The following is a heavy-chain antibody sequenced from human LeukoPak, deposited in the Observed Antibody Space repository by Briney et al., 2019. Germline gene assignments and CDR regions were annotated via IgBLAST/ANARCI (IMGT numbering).Heavy chain of an antibody. J-gene: IGHJ4*02. CDR3: AKGGDVVVVAATLDLVY. CDR2: ISGSGGST. Sequence: GGSLRLSCAASGFTLSSYAMSWVRQAPGKGLEWVSAISGSGGSTYYADSVKGRFTISRDNSKNTLYLQMNSLRAEDTAVYYCAKGGDVVVVAATLDLVYWGQGTLVTVSS. D-gene: IGHD2-15*01. V-gene: IGHV3-23*01. CDR1: GFTLSSYA.